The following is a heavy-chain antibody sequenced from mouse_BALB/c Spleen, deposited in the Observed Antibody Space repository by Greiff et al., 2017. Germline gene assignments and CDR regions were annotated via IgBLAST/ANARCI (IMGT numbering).Heavy chain of an antibody. Sequence: EVKLQESGPGLVKPSQSLSLTCSVTGYSITSGYYWNWIRQFPGNKLEWMGYISYDGSNNYNPSLKNRISITRDTSKNQFFLKLNSVTTEDTATYYCARAYYGNYGDYAMDYWGQGTSVTVSS. CDR1: GYSITSGYY. CDR3: ARAYYGNYGDYAMDY. J-gene: IGHJ4*01. D-gene: IGHD2-10*01. CDR2: ISYDGSN. V-gene: IGHV3-6*02.